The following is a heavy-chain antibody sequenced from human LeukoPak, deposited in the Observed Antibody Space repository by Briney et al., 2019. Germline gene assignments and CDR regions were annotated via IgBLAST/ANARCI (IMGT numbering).Heavy chain of an antibody. J-gene: IGHJ4*02. Sequence: GGSLRLSCAASGFTFSSYELNWVRQAPGKGLEWLSHISTSGTTKYYANSVKGRFTIFRDNAKNSVYLQMNSLKTEDTAVYYCTTDGLYSSSWYDTQHLFDYWGQGTLVTVSS. CDR3: TTDGLYSSSWYDTQHLFDY. V-gene: IGHV3-48*03. D-gene: IGHD6-13*01. CDR2: ISTSGTTK. CDR1: GFTFSSYE.